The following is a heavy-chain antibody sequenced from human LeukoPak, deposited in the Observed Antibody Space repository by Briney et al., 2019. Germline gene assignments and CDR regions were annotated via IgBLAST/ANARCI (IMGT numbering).Heavy chain of an antibody. D-gene: IGHD3-10*01. V-gene: IGHV4-34*01. CDR1: GGSFSGYY. Sequence: PSETLSLTCAVYGGSFSGYYWSWIRQPPGKGLEWIWEINHSGSTNYNPSLKSRVTISVDTSKNQFSLKLSSVTAADTAVYYCARGRSGSGSYRRNWFDPWGQGTLVTVSS. J-gene: IGHJ5*02. CDR3: ARGRSGSGSYRRNWFDP. CDR2: INHSGST.